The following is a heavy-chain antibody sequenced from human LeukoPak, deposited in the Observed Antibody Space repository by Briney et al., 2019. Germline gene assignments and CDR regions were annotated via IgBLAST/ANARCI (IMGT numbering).Heavy chain of an antibody. CDR1: GYTFTSHY. D-gene: IGHD2-2*01. CDR2: INPSGGST. CDR3: ARDFCSSTSCLNWFDP. Sequence: ASVKVSCKATGYTFTSHYMHWVRQAPGQGLEWMGIINPSGGSTSYAQKFQGRVTMTRDTSTSTVYMELSSLRSEDTAVYYCARDFCSSTSCLNWFDPWGQGTLVTVSS. V-gene: IGHV1-46*01. J-gene: IGHJ5*02.